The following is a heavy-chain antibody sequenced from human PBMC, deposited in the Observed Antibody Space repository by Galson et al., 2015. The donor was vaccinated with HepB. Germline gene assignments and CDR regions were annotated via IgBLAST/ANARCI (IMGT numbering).Heavy chain of an antibody. CDR2: ITNTGGST. Sequence: ASGFRFAYYGMSWVRQAPGKGLEWLSAITNTGGSTYYADSVKGRFTISRDNSKNTVYLQVNSVKVEDTAVYYCAKCSILASYYFYGIDVWGQGTTVTVSS. CDR3: AKCSILASYYFYGIDV. CDR1: GFRFAYYG. D-gene: IGHD1-26*01. V-gene: IGHV3-23*01. J-gene: IGHJ6*02.